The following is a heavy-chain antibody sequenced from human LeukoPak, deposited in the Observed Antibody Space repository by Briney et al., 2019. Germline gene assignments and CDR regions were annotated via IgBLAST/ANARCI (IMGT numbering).Heavy chain of an antibody. CDR1: GFTFSSYA. J-gene: IGHJ4*02. D-gene: IGHD2-2*01. CDR2: ISGSGGST. Sequence: GGSLRLSCAASGFTFSSYAMSWVRQAPGKGLEWVSAISGSGGSTYYADSVKGRFTISRDNSKNTLYLQMKSLRAEDTAVYYCAKDRGSTSCYFDYWGQGTLVTVSS. V-gene: IGHV3-23*01. CDR3: AKDRGSTSCYFDY.